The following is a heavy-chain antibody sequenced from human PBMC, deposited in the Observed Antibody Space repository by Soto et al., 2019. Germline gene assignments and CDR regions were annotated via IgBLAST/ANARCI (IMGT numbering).Heavy chain of an antibody. V-gene: IGHV4-30-4*01. Sequence: PSETLSLTCTVSGGSISSGNYYWSWIRQPPGKGLEWIGFISYSGTTSYSPSLKSRVAISLDTSKNQFSLSLSSVTATDTAVYYCARGRGYSYGLDPWGQVTLVTVS. J-gene: IGHJ5*02. CDR1: GGSISSGNYY. CDR2: ISYSGTT. CDR3: ARGRGYSYGLDP. D-gene: IGHD5-18*01.